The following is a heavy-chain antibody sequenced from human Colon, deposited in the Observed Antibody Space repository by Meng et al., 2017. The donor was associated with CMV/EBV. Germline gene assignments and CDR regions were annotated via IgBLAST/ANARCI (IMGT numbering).Heavy chain of an antibody. CDR1: GYTFTSYG. CDR2: ISVYNGNT. Sequence: ASVKVSCKASGYTFTSYGISWVRQAPGQGLEWMGWISVYNGNTYYAQNLQGRVTMTTDTSTSTAYMELRSLRSDDTAVYYCARAGYCSSTSCYMEKYFQHWGQGTLVTVSS. J-gene: IGHJ1*01. V-gene: IGHV1-18*01. D-gene: IGHD2-2*02. CDR3: ARAGYCSSTSCYMEKYFQH.